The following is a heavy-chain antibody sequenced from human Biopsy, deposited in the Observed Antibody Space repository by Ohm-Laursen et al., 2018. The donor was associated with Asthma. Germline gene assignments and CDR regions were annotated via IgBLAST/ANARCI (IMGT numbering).Heavy chain of an antibody. CDR3: VKDIRLQLWGFDS. J-gene: IGHJ4*02. CDR1: GFTFDDYA. D-gene: IGHD6-13*01. Sequence: SLRLSCSASGFTFDDYAMHWVRQAPGKGLEWVSGVSWNSGSIDYADSVKGRFTIPRDNAKNSLYLQMNSLRGADTALYYCVKDIRLQLWGFDSWGQGTLVTVSS. V-gene: IGHV3-9*01. CDR2: VSWNSGSI.